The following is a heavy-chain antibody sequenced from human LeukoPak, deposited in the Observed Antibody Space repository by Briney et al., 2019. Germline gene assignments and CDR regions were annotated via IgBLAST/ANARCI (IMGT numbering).Heavy chain of an antibody. CDR2: ISYDGSNK. CDR1: GFTFSSYA. V-gene: IGHV3-30-3*01. D-gene: IGHD3-22*01. Sequence: PGRSLRLSYAASGFTFSSYAMHWVRQAPGKGLEWGAAISYDGSNKYYADSVKGRFTISRDNSKNTLYLQMNSLRAEDTAVYYCARMGDYDSSKAADAFDIWGQGTMVTVSS. CDR3: ARMGDYDSSKAADAFDI. J-gene: IGHJ3*02.